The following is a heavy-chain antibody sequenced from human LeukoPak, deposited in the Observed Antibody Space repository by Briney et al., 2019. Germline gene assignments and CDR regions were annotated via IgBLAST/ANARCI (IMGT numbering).Heavy chain of an antibody. CDR2: VYYSGST. Sequence: PSETLSLTCTVSGGSISNYYWSWIRQPPGKGLEWIGYVYYSGSTNYNPSLKSRVTISLDTSKNQFSLRLSSVTAADTAVYYCVRGGTVTNFGWWGQGTLVTVSS. CDR1: GGSISNYY. CDR3: VRGGTVTNFGW. J-gene: IGHJ4*02. V-gene: IGHV4-59*01. D-gene: IGHD4-17*01.